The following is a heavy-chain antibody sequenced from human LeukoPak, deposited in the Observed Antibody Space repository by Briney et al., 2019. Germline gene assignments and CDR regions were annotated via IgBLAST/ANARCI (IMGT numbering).Heavy chain of an antibody. J-gene: IGHJ4*02. CDR2: IETDGSQI. CDR1: GFTFSSYS. CDR3: ARDLNWETY. V-gene: IGHV3-7*01. Sequence: HPGGSLRLSCAASGFTFSSYSMTWVRQAPGKGLEWVANIETDGSQIYYVDSVKGRFTISRDNAKNSLYLQMNSLRAEDTAVYYCARDLNWETYWGQGTLVSVSS. D-gene: IGHD7-27*01.